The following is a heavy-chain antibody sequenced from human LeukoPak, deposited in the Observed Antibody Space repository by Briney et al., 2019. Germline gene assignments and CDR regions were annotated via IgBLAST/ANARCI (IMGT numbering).Heavy chain of an antibody. CDR3: ARVRRGDDSSGP. D-gene: IGHD3-22*01. CDR2: IIPILGIA. J-gene: IGHJ5*02. V-gene: IGHV1-69*02. CDR1: GGTFSSYT. Sequence: SVKVSCKASGGTFSSYTISWVRQAPGQGLEWMGRIIPILGIANYAQKFQGRVTITADKSTSTAYMELRSLRSEDTAVYYCARVRRGDDSSGPWGQGTLVTVSS.